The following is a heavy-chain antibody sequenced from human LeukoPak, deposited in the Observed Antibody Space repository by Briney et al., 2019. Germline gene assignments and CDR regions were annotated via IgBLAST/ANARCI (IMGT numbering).Heavy chain of an antibody. J-gene: IGHJ4*02. CDR1: GFTFSSYT. V-gene: IGHV3-21*01. D-gene: IGHD3-10*01. CDR2: ISSSSSYI. CDR3: ARDLLYGSGTYYNVYIYFDY. Sequence: GGSLSLSCAASGFTFSSYTMNWVRQAPGKGLEWVSSISSSSSYIYYADSVKGRFTISRDNAKNSLYLQMNSLRAEDTAVYYCARDLLYGSGTYYNVYIYFDYWGQGTLVTVSS.